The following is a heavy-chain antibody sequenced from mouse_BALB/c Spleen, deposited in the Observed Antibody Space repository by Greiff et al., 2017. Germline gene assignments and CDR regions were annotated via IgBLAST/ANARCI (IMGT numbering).Heavy chain of an antibody. CDR2: INPGSGGT. V-gene: IGHV1-54*01. J-gene: IGHJ3*01. CDR3: ARGEDYDYDVLAY. Sequence: QVQLQQSGAELVRPGTSVKVSCKASGYAFTNYLIEWVKQRPGQGLEWIGVINPGSGGTNYNEKFKGKATLTADKSSSTAHMQLSSLTSDDSAVYFCARGEDYDYDVLAYWGQGTLVTVSA. CDR1: GYAFTNYL. D-gene: IGHD2-4*01.